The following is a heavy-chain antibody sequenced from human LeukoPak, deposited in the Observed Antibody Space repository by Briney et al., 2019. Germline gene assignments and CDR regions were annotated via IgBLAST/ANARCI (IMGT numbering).Heavy chain of an antibody. J-gene: IGHJ5*01. V-gene: IGHV4-59*01. Sequence: PSETLSLTCNVSGASMTIYYWTWIRQPPGKGLEWIGYVYSSGRNNYNPSLKSRVTISLDTSKNQFSLNLKSVTAADTAVYFCARDQEHCSGTSCYPYWYDSWGQGTLVTVSS. D-gene: IGHD2-2*01. CDR3: ARDQEHCSGTSCYPYWYDS. CDR1: GASMTIYY. CDR2: VYSSGRN.